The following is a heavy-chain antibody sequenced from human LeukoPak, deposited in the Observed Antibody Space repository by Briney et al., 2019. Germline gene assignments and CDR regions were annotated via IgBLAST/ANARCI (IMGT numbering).Heavy chain of an antibody. D-gene: IGHD2-2*01. V-gene: IGHV1-69*13. J-gene: IGHJ4*02. CDR2: IIPIFGTA. CDR1: GYTFTSYG. CDR3: ARDPVGVVPAATYFDY. Sequence: ASVKVSCKASGYTFTSYGISWVRQAPGQGLEWMGGIIPIFGTANYAQKFQGRVTITADESTSTAYMELSSLRSEDTAVYYCARDPVGVVPAATYFDYWGQGTLVTVSS.